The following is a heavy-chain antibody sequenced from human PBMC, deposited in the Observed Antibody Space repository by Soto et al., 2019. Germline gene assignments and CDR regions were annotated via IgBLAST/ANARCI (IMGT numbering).Heavy chain of an antibody. D-gene: IGHD1-26*01. CDR3: ARHGGSSGPRSSYYYYYGMEV. CDR1: GYSFTSYW. CDR2: IYPGDSDT. J-gene: IGHJ6*04. V-gene: IGHV5-51*01. Sequence: PGESLKISCKGSGYSFTSYWIGWVRQMPGKGLEWMGIIYPGDSDTRYSPSFQGQVTISADKSISTAYLQWSSLKASDTAMYYCARHGGSSGPRSSYYYYYGMEVGGKGTRVTVSS.